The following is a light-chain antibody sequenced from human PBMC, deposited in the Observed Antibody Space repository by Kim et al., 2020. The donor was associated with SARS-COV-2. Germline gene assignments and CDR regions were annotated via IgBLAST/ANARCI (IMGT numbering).Light chain of an antibody. Sequence: SYELTQPTSVSVSPGQTASITCSGDKLGDKYACWYQQKPGQSPVLLIYQDNKRPSGIPERFSGSNSGNTATLTISGTQAMDEADYYCQAWDSSALWLFGG. CDR3: QAWDSSALWL. J-gene: IGLJ3*02. V-gene: IGLV3-1*01. CDR2: QDN. CDR1: KLGDKY.